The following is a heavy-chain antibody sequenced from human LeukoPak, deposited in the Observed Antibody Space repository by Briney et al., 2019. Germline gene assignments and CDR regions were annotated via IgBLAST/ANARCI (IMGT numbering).Heavy chain of an antibody. CDR1: GVPFSSYW. CDR3: TRLGYIHEEIDY. Sequence: GGSLRLSCVASGVPFSSYWMTWVRQAPGKGLEWVANIKQDGSKKSYVDSVKGRFTISRDNAKNSLYLQMNSLRAEDTAIYYSTRLGYIHEEIDYWGQGTLVTVSS. V-gene: IGHV3-7*01. J-gene: IGHJ4*02. CDR2: IKQDGSKK. D-gene: IGHD5-24*01.